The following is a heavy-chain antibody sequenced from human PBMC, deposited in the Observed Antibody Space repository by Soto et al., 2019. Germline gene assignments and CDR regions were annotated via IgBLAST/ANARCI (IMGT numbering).Heavy chain of an antibody. D-gene: IGHD2-15*01. CDR1: GYTFTSYD. J-gene: IGHJ5*02. CDR2: MNPNSGNT. V-gene: IGHV1-8*01. Sequence: QVQLVQSGAEVKKPGASVKVSCKASGYTFTSYDINWVRQATGQGLELMGWMNPNSGNTGYAQKFPGRVTMTRNTSISTAYMELSSLRSEDTAVYYCARNRYCSGGSCRVPRSNHNWFDPWGQGTLVTVSS. CDR3: ARNRYCSGGSCRVPRSNHNWFDP.